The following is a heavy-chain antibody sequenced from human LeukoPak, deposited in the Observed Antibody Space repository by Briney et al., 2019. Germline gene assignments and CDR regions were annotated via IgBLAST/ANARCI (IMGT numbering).Heavy chain of an antibody. J-gene: IGHJ6*03. CDR2: IIPIFGTA. Sequence: SVKVSCKAPGGTFSSYAISWVRQAPGQGLEWMGRIIPIFGTANYAQKFQGGVTITADESTSTAYMALSSLRSEDTAVYYCARSRYYYYYMDVWGKGTTVTVSS. V-gene: IGHV1-69*13. CDR3: ARSRYYYYYMDV. CDR1: GGTFSSYA.